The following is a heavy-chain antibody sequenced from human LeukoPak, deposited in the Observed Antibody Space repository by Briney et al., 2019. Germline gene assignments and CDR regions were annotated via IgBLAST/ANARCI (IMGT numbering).Heavy chain of an antibody. J-gene: IGHJ5*01. D-gene: IGHD3-22*01. CDR2: INPSSGGT. V-gene: IGHV1-2*02. CDR1: GYIFSGYF. CDR3: ARGYRDSIGPCLDS. Sequence: ASVTVSCKASGYIFSGYFIHWVRQAPGQALEWLGWINPSSGGTNYAQKFQGRVTMTRDTSINTAYMELSSLTSDDTAVYFCARGYRDSIGPCLDSWGQGTLVTVSS.